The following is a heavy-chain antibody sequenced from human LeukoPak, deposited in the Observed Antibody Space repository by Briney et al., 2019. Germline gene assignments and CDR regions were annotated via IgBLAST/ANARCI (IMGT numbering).Heavy chain of an antibody. CDR3: ARGPIWYDSSGYFPPTGY. CDR1: EFTFSSYA. D-gene: IGHD3-22*01. J-gene: IGHJ4*02. Sequence: PGRSLRLSCAASEFTFSSYAMHWVRQAPGKGLEWVAVISYDGSNKYYADSVKGRFTISRDNSKNTLYLQMNSLRAEDTAVYYCARGPIWYDSSGYFPPTGYWGQGTLVTVSS. V-gene: IGHV3-30-3*01. CDR2: ISYDGSNK.